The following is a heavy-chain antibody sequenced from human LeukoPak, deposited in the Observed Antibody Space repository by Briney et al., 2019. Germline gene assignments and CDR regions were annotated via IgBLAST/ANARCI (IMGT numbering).Heavy chain of an antibody. D-gene: IGHD1-26*01. CDR1: GFSFSEYW. CDR2: IKQDGSEK. Sequence: GGSLRLSCAASGFSFSEYWMSWVRQAPGKGLEWVANIKQDGSEKYYVDSVKGRFTISRDNAKNSLYLQMNSLRVEDTAVYYCARTGGVCGQGTLVTVSS. CDR3: ARTGGV. V-gene: IGHV3-7*03. J-gene: IGHJ4*02.